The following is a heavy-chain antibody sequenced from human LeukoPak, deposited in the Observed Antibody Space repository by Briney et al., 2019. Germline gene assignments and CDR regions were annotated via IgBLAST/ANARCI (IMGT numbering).Heavy chain of an antibody. J-gene: IGHJ4*02. Sequence: GGSLRLSCAASGFTFSNYAMSRVRQAPGKGLEWVSGISGSGGSTYYADSVKGRFTISRDNSKNTLYLQMNRLTDEDTAVYYCAKKWGVGTTTLDYFDYWGQGTLVTVSS. CDR1: GFTFSNYA. V-gene: IGHV3-23*01. CDR3: AKKWGVGTTTLDYFDY. D-gene: IGHD1-26*01. CDR2: ISGSGGST.